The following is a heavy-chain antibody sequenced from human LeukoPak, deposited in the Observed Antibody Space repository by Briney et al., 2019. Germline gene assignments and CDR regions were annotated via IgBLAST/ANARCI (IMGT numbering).Heavy chain of an antibody. Sequence: PGGSLRLSCAASGFTFSSYAMSWVRQAPGKGLEWVLAISGSGGSTYYADSVKGRFTISRDNSKNTLYLQMNSLRAEDTAVYYCVYPIGVVVITGNWGQGTLVTVSS. CDR3: VYPIGVVVITGN. J-gene: IGHJ4*02. D-gene: IGHD3-22*01. CDR2: ISGSGGST. CDR1: GFTFSSYA. V-gene: IGHV3-23*01.